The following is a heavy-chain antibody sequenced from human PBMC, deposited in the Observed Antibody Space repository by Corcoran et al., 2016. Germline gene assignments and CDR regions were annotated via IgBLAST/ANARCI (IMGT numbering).Heavy chain of an antibody. J-gene: IGHJ4*02. CDR1: GFSFSNAW. V-gene: IGHV3-15*07. Sequence: EVQLVESGGGLVKPGGSLRLSCAASGFSFSNAWMNWVRQAPGKGLEWVGRIKSKTDGGTTDYAAPVKGRFTISRDDSKNTLYLQVNSLKTEDPAVYYCTTFGTVTAGFVFYGGQGILVSGSS. D-gene: IGHD4-17*01. CDR2: IKSKTDGGTT. CDR3: TTFGTVTAGFVFY.